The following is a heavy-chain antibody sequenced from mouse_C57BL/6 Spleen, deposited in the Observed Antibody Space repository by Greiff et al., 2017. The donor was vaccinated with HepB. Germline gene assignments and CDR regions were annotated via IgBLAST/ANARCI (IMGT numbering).Heavy chain of an antibody. V-gene: IGHV1-5*01. Sequence: VHVKQSGTVLARPGASVKMSCKTSGYTFTSYWMHWVQQRPGQGLEWIGAIYPGNSDTSYNQKFKGKAKLTAVTSASTAYMELSSLTNEDSAVYYCTRGGNTGYFDYWGQGTTLTVSS. D-gene: IGHD2-1*01. CDR3: TRGGNTGYFDY. CDR2: IYPGNSDT. CDR1: GYTFTSYW. J-gene: IGHJ2*01.